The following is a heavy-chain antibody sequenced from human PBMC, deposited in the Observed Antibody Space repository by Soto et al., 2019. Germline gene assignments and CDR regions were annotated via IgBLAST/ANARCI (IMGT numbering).Heavy chain of an antibody. V-gene: IGHV3-21*01. CDR2: ISSSSSYI. D-gene: IGHD2-15*01. CDR3: ARRWDCSGGSCYPGDDAFDI. J-gene: IGHJ3*02. CDR1: GFTFSSYS. Sequence: EVQLVESGGGLVKPGGSLRLSCAASGFTFSSYSMNWVRQAPGKGLEWVSSISSSSSYIYYADSVKGRFTISRDNAKNSLYLQMNSLRAEDTAVYYCARRWDCSGGSCYPGDDAFDIWGQGTMVTVSS.